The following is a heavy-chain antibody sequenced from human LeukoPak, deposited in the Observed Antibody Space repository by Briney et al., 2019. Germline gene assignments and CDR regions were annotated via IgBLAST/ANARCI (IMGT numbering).Heavy chain of an antibody. CDR3: ARVSMRHCSSTSCFRPARWFDP. V-gene: IGHV4-34*01. CDR2: INHSGGA. J-gene: IGHJ5*02. D-gene: IGHD2-2*01. Sequence: SETLSLTCAVYGGSFSGYYWSWIRQPPGKGLEWIGEINHSGGANYNPSLKSRVTISVDTSKNQFSLKLSSVTAADTAVYYCARVSMRHCSSTSCFRPARWFDPWGQGTLVTVSS. CDR1: GGSFSGYY.